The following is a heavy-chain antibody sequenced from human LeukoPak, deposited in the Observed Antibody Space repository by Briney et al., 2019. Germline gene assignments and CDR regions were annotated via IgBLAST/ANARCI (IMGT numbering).Heavy chain of an antibody. CDR3: ARDLYYDSSGTDY. D-gene: IGHD3-22*01. CDR1: GFTFSSYS. CDR2: ISSSSSYI. J-gene: IGHJ4*02. Sequence: PGGSLRPSCAASGFTFSSYSMNWVRQAPGKGLEWVSSISSSSSYIYYPDSVKGRFTISRDNAKNSLYLQMNSLRVEDTAVYYCARDLYYDSSGTDYWGQGTLVTVSS. V-gene: IGHV3-21*01.